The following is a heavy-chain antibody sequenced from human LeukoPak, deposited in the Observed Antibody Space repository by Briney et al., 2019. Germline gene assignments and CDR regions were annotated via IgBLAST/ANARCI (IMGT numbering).Heavy chain of an antibody. V-gene: IGHV3-21*01. Sequence: GGSLRLSCAASGFTFRSYSMNWVRHAPGKGLEWVSSISSSSSYIYYADSVKGRFTISRDNAKNSLYLQMNSLRAEDTAVYYCARTTSGSYANFDYWGQGTLVTVSS. J-gene: IGHJ4*02. CDR1: GFTFRSYS. CDR2: ISSSSSYI. D-gene: IGHD1-26*01. CDR3: ARTTSGSYANFDY.